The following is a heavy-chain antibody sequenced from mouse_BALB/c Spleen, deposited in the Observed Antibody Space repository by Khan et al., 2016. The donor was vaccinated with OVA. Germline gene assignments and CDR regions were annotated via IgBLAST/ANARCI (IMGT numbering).Heavy chain of an antibody. CDR2: ITNGGRYT. J-gene: IGHJ3*01. V-gene: IGHV5-6*01. CDR3: ARRGYDEAWFAY. Sequence: EVELVESGGDLVKPGGSLKLSCAASGFTFSNYGMSWVRQTPDKRLEWVATITNGGRYTYYPDSVKGRFTISSDNAKHTLYLQLSSLKSDDTAMYYCARRGYDEAWFAYWGQGTLVTVSA. D-gene: IGHD2-2*01. CDR1: GFTFSNYG.